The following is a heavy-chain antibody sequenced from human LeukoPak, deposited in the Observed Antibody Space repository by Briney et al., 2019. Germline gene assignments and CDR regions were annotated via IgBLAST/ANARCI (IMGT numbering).Heavy chain of an antibody. CDR3: ARGVGGQQLTNHEYYFDY. J-gene: IGHJ4*02. CDR2: INHSGST. Sequence: PSETLSLTCAVYGGSFSGYYWSWIRQPPGKGLEWIGEINHSGSTNYNPSLKSRVTISVDTSKNQFSLKLSSVTAADTAVYYCARGVGGQQLTNHEYYFDYWGQGTLVTVSS. D-gene: IGHD6-13*01. V-gene: IGHV4-34*01. CDR1: GGSFSGYY.